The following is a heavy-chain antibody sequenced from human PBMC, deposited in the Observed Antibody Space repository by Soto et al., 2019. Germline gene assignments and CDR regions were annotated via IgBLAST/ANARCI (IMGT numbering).Heavy chain of an antibody. CDR2: IVVGSGNT. CDR1: GFTFTSSA. V-gene: IGHV1-58*01. Sequence: SVKVSCKASGFTFTSSAVQWVRQARGQRLEWIGWIVVGSGNTNYAQKFQERVTITRDMSTSTAYMELSSLRSEDTAVYYCAADMSIGPGMGQYYFDYWGQGTLVTVSS. D-gene: IGHD3-10*02. J-gene: IGHJ4*02. CDR3: AADMSIGPGMGQYYFDY.